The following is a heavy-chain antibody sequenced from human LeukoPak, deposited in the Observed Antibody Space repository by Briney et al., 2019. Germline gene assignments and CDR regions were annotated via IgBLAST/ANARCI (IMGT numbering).Heavy chain of an antibody. D-gene: IGHD1-26*01. CDR3: ARAAIVGATLYYYYMDV. CDR2: IIPTFGTA. CDR1: GGTFSSYA. J-gene: IGHJ6*03. Sequence: SVKVFCKHSGGTFSSYAISWVRPAPGQGLEWMGGIIPTFGTANSAQKLQGTVTITTDESTSSAYMELSSLRSEDTAVYYCARAAIVGATLYYYYMDVWGKGTTVTVSS. V-gene: IGHV1-69*05.